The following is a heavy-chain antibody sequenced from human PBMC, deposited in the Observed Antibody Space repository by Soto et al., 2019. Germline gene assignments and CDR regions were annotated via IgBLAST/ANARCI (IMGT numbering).Heavy chain of an antibody. CDR3: ARVYNGDYTNGYYFDY. Sequence: GGSLRLSCAASGFTFSSYGMHWVRQAPGKGLEWVVVIWYDGSNKYYADSVKGRFTISRDNSKNTLYLQMNSLRAEDTAVYYCARVYNGDYTNGYYFDYRAQGTLVTGSS. V-gene: IGHV3-33*01. J-gene: IGHJ4*02. D-gene: IGHD4-17*01. CDR2: IWYDGSNK. CDR1: GFTFSSYG.